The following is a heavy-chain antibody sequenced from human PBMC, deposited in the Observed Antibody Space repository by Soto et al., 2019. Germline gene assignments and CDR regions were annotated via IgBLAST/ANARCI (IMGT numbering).Heavy chain of an antibody. D-gene: IGHD6-13*01. Sequence: PGGSLRLSCAASGFTVSSNYMSWVRQAPGKGLEWVSVIYSGGSTYYADSVKGRFTISRDNSKNTLYLQMNSLRAEDTAVYYCARVGYSSSWYEIGLYDYWGQGTLVTVSS. CDR3: ARVGYSSSWYEIGLYDY. V-gene: IGHV3-53*01. CDR2: IYSGGST. CDR1: GFTVSSNY. J-gene: IGHJ4*02.